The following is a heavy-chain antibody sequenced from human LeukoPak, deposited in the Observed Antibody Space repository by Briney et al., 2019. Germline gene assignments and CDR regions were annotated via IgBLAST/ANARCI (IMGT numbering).Heavy chain of an antibody. V-gene: IGHV1-69*13. Sequence: SVKVSCKASGGTFSSYAISWVRQAPGQGLEWMGGIIPIFGTANYAQKFQGRVTITADESTSTAYMELSRLRSEDTAVYYCARHRSYQLLYESGVNWFDPWGQGTLVTVSS. CDR1: GGTFSSYA. D-gene: IGHD2-2*02. J-gene: IGHJ5*02. CDR2: IIPIFGTA. CDR3: ARHRSYQLLYESGVNWFDP.